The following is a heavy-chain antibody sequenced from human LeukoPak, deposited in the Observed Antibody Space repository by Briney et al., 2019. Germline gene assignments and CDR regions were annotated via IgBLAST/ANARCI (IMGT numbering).Heavy chain of an antibody. D-gene: IGHD4-11*01. Sequence: PSETLSLTCTVSGGSISSYYWSWIRQPPGKGLEWIGHIYYSGSTNYNPSLKSRVTISVDTSKNQFSLKLSSVTAADTAVYYCAGSYSNYLSGYGVWGKGTTVTVSS. V-gene: IGHV4-59*01. CDR1: GGSISSYY. CDR3: AGSYSNYLSGYGV. J-gene: IGHJ6*04. CDR2: IYYSGST.